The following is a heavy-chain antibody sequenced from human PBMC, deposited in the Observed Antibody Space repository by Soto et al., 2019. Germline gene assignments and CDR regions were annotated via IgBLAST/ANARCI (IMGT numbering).Heavy chain of an antibody. CDR1: GYTFTSYA. V-gene: IGHV1-3*01. CDR3: ARGLSYDILTGYSYYFDY. CDR2: INAGNGNT. J-gene: IGHJ4*02. Sequence: ASVKVSCKASGYTFTSYAMHWVRQAPGQRLEWMGWINAGNGNTKYSQKFQGRVTITRDTSASTAYMELSSLRSEDTAVYYCARGLSYDILTGYSYYFDYWGQGTLVTVSS. D-gene: IGHD3-9*01.